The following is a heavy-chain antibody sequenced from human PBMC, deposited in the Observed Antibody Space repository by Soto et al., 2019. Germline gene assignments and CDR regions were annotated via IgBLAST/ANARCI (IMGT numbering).Heavy chain of an antibody. V-gene: IGHV4-61*01. J-gene: IGHJ6*02. Sequence: QVQLQESGPGLMKPSGTLSLICSVSGESVGRGTNYWSWVRQAPGRGLEWIDYIFDAATAIYNPSFESRVSISLDAAKNQVSLKLTSVTAADTAIYYCARDRRGRADGFIYYYGMEVWGPGTSVTVSS. CDR3: ARDRRGRADGFIYYYGMEV. D-gene: IGHD6-13*01. CDR1: GESVGRGTNY. CDR2: IFDAATA.